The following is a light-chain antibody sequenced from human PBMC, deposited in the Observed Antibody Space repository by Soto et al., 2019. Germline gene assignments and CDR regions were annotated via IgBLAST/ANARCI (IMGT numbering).Light chain of an antibody. CDR3: QTCGTGMQGV. V-gene: IGLV4-69*01. Sequence: QPVLTQSPSASASLGASVKLTCTLSSGHSSYAIAWHQQQTEKGPRYLKKVNSDGSHSKGDGSPDSFSGSSSGAERYLTISSLQSEDEADYCCQTCGTGMQGVFGNGTKLTVL. CDR1: SGHSSYA. J-gene: IGLJ1*01. CDR2: VNSDGSH.